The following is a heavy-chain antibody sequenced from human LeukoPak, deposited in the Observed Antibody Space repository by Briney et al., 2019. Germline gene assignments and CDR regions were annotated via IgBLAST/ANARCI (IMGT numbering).Heavy chain of an antibody. D-gene: IGHD2-2*01. J-gene: IGHJ4*02. CDR3: ARGAYCSSTSCFDY. CDR2: INTNTGNP. Sequence: GASVKVSCKASGYTFTSYAMNWVRQAPGQGREWMGWINTNTGNPTYAQGFTGRFVFSLDTSVSTAYLQISSLKAEDTAVYYCARGAYCSSTSCFDYWGQGTLVTVSS. V-gene: IGHV7-4-1*02. CDR1: GYTFTSYA.